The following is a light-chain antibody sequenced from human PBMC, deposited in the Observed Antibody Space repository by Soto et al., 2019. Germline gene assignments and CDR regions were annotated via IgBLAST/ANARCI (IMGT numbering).Light chain of an antibody. J-gene: IGLJ1*01. Sequence: QSVLTQPPSVSGAPGQRVTISCTGXXXXIGAGCEVHWYQHLPGKAPKLLIYGNTNRPSGVPDRFSGSKSGTSASLAITGLQAEDEADYYCQSYDSSLSASYVFGGGTKLTVL. CDR2: GNT. V-gene: IGLV1-40*01. CDR3: QSYDSSLSASYV. CDR1: XXXIGAGCE.